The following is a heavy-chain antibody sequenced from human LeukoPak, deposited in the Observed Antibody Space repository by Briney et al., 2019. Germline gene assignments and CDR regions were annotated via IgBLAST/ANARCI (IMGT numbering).Heavy chain of an antibody. CDR1: GGTFSSYA. J-gene: IGHJ4*02. D-gene: IGHD3-3*01. CDR2: IIPIFGTA. V-gene: IGHV1-69*13. CDR3: ARDPLGGITIFGVVLDY. Sequence: GASVKVFCKASGGTFSSYAISWVRQAPGQGLEWMGGIIPIFGTANYAQKFQGRVTITADESTSTAYMELSSLRSEDTAVYYCARDPLGGITIFGVVLDYWGQGTLVTVSS.